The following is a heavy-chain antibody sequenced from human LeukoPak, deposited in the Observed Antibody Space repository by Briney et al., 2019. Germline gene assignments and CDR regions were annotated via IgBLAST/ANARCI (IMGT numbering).Heavy chain of an antibody. CDR3: ARDWGSGWYFDY. D-gene: IGHD6-19*01. CDR2: ISSRGGST. CDR1: GFTFNTHA. V-gene: IGHV3-23*01. Sequence: GGSLRLSCTASGFTFNTHAMNWVRQAPGKGLEWVSVISSRGGSTYHADSVKGRFTISRDNSKSSLYLQMNSLRVEDTAVYYCARDWGSGWYFDYWGQGTLVTVSS. J-gene: IGHJ4*02.